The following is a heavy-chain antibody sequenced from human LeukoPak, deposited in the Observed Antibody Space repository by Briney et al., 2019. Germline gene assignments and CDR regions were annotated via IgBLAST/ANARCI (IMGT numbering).Heavy chain of an antibody. CDR1: GGSISSSSYY. D-gene: IGHD2-2*01. Sequence: SETLSLTCTVSGGSISSSSYYWGWIRQPPGKGLEWIRSIYYSGSTYYNPSLKSRVTISVDTSKNQFSLKLSSVTAADTAVYYCARGVDVVVPAAPRDWFDPWGQGTLVTVSS. CDR3: ARGVDVVVPAAPRDWFDP. J-gene: IGHJ5*02. V-gene: IGHV4-39*07. CDR2: IYYSGST.